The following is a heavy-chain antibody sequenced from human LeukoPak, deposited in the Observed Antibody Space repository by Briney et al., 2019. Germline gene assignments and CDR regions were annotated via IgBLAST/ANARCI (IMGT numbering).Heavy chain of an antibody. Sequence: GGSLRLSCAASGFTFSTYYMNWVRQAPGKGLEWVSSISTSSSYIYYADAVKGRFTISRDNAKNSLYLQINSLRAEDTAVYYCARNESSSSVVGEDYYYYYYMDVWGKGTTVTVSS. J-gene: IGHJ6*03. V-gene: IGHV3-21*01. CDR2: ISTSSSYI. D-gene: IGHD6-6*01. CDR1: GFTFSTYY. CDR3: ARNESSSSVVGEDYYYYYYMDV.